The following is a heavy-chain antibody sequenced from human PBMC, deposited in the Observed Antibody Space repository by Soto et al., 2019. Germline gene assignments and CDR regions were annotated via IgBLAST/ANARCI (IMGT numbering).Heavy chain of an antibody. D-gene: IGHD3-16*01. CDR2: IDASSTHI. Sequence: EVQLVESGGGLVKPGGSLRLSCAASGFSFSTYNMNWVRQAPGKGLEWVSSIDASSTHIYYADSVKGRFTISRDNGKSSLYLQMDSLSAEDTALYYCVRQQYDFLVDPWGQVTLVTVSS. J-gene: IGHJ5*02. CDR3: VRQQYDFLVDP. V-gene: IGHV3-21*01. CDR1: GFSFSTYN.